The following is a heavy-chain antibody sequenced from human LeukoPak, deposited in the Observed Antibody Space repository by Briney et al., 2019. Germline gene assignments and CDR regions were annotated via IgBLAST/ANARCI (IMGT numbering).Heavy chain of an antibody. V-gene: IGHV4-4*02. Sequence: SGTLSLTCAVSGGSISSSNWWSWVRQPPGKGLEWIGEIYHSGSTNYNPSLKSRVTISVDKSKNQFSLKLSSVTAADTAVYYCARVSYYDSSGLDYWGQGTLVTVSS. J-gene: IGHJ4*02. D-gene: IGHD3-22*01. CDR1: GGSISSSNW. CDR2: IYHSGST. CDR3: ARVSYYDSSGLDY.